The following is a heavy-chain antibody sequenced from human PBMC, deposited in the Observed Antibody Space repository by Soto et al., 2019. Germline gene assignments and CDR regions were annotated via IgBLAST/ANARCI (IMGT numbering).Heavy chain of an antibody. D-gene: IGHD1-20*01. CDR3: ARDAAIGMNDY. V-gene: IGHV1-18*01. CDR2: ISAYNGNK. J-gene: IGHJ4*02. CDR1: GYTLTSYG. Sequence: QVQLVQSGAEVKKPGASVKVSCKASGYTLTSYGISWVRQAPGQGLEWMGRISAYNGNKKYAQKLQGRVTMTTDTSTSTAYMELRSLRSDDTAGYYCARDAAIGMNDYWGQGTLVTVSS.